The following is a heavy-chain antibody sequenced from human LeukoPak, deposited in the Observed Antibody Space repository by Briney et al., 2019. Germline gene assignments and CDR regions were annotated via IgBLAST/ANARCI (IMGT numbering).Heavy chain of an antibody. V-gene: IGHV4-30-4*01. J-gene: IGHJ5*02. Sequence: PSETLSLTCTVSGGPISSGDHYWSWIRQPPGKGLEWIAYMYYSGSTYYNPSLKSRVTMSADTSKNQLSLKLSSVTAADTAVYYCARPYYYDSRIDPWGQGILVTVSS. CDR3: ARPYYYDSRIDP. CDR2: MYYSGST. CDR1: GGPISSGDHY. D-gene: IGHD3-22*01.